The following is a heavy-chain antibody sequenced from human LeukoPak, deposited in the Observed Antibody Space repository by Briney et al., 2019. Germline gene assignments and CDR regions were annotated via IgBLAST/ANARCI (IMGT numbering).Heavy chain of an antibody. D-gene: IGHD6-13*01. J-gene: IGHJ4*02. CDR3: ARGMRGSSWLSFDY. Sequence: GGSLRLSCAASGFTFSSYSMNWVRQAPGKGLEWVSYISSSSSTIYYADSVKGRFTISRDNSKNTLYLQMNSLRTEDTAIYYCARGMRGSSWLSFDYWGQGTLVTVSS. CDR1: GFTFSSYS. CDR2: ISSSSSTI. V-gene: IGHV3-48*01.